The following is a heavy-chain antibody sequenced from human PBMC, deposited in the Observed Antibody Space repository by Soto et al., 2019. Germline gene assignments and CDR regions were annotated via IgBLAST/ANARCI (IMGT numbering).Heavy chain of an antibody. Sequence: ESLKISCKGSGYSFTSYWIGWVRQMPGKGLEWMGSIYPGDSDTRYSPSFQGQITISTDKSNTTPYPQWSSLKASDTAMYYCARLSIAAAPFDYWGQGTLVTVSS. CDR2: IYPGDSDT. D-gene: IGHD6-6*01. J-gene: IGHJ4*02. CDR1: GYSFTSYW. V-gene: IGHV5-51*01. CDR3: ARLSIAAAPFDY.